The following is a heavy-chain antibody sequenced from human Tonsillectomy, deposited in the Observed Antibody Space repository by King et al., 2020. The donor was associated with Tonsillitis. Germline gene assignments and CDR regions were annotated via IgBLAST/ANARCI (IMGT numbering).Heavy chain of an antibody. CDR2: INSDGNTT. V-gene: IGHV3-74*01. J-gene: IGHJ4*02. D-gene: IGHD4-23*01. CDR3: AREATVGGRYFDY. Sequence: VQLVESGGGLVQPGGCLRLSCAASGFTFRSYWMHWVRQVPGKGLVWVSRINSDGNTTNYVDSVKGRFTISRDNSNNTLSLQMNSLRAEDTAVYYCAREATVGGRYFDYWGQGILVTVSS. CDR1: GFTFRSYW.